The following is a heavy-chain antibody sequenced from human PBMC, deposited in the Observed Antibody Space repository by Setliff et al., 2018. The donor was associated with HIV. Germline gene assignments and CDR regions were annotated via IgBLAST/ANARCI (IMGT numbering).Heavy chain of an antibody. CDR1: GDSFTGYY. Sequence: PSETLSLTCSVSGDSFTGYYWNWIRQSAGKGLEWIGRIYTNGATSYNPSLRSRVTMSVDTSKKQLSLRLTSVTAADTAVFYCARGVQRDIVVVIGSTPFDTWGQGTLVTVSS. J-gene: IGHJ4*02. CDR2: IYTNGAT. CDR3: ARGVQRDIVVVIGSTPFDT. V-gene: IGHV4-4*07. D-gene: IGHD2-15*01.